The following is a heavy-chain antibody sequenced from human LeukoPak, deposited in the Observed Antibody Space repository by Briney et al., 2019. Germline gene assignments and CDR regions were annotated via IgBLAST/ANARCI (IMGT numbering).Heavy chain of an antibody. CDR2: IYTSGST. D-gene: IGHD1-1*01. CDR3: ARGYSPTLRTTGNDY. V-gene: IGHV4-4*07. J-gene: IGHJ4*02. CDR1: GGSISSYY. Sequence: SETLSLTCTVSGGSISSYYWNWIRQPAGKGLEWIGRIYTSGSTNYNPSLKSRVTMSVDTSKNQFSLKLSSVTAADTAVYYCARGYSPTLRTTGNDYWGQGTLVTVSS.